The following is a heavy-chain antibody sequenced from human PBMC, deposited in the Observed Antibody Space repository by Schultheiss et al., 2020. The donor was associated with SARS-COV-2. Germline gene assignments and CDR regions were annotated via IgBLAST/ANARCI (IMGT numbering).Heavy chain of an antibody. CDR3: ARRASHTPFDY. Sequence: SETLSLTCAVSGDSISKKDSFWGWIRQSPGKQLEWIGSIDHSGSTYYNPSLKSRVTISVDTSKNQFSLKLSSVTAADTAVYYCARRASHTPFDYWGQGTLVTVSS. CDR2: IDHSGST. D-gene: IGHD2-2*01. CDR1: GDSISKKDSF. J-gene: IGHJ4*02. V-gene: IGHV4-39*07.